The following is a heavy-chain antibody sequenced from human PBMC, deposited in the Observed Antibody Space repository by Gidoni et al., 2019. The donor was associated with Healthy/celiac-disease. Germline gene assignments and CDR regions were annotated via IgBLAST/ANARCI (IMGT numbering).Heavy chain of an antibody. CDR1: GFTFRSYW. Sequence: EVQLVESGVGVVQPGGSLRLSCAASGFTFRSYWMSWVRQAPGKELEWVANIKQDGSEKYYVDSVKGRFTISRDNAKNSLYLQMNSLRAEDTAVYYCARETGITIFAERAERFDYWGQGTLVTVSS. CDR2: IKQDGSEK. D-gene: IGHD3-3*01. J-gene: IGHJ4*02. CDR3: ARETGITIFAERAERFDY. V-gene: IGHV3-7*03.